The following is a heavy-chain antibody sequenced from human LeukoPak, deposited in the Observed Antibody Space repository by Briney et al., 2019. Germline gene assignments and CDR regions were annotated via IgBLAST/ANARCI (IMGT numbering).Heavy chain of an antibody. J-gene: IGHJ5*02. D-gene: IGHD3-10*01. CDR1: GGSFSGYY. V-gene: IGHV4-34*01. CDR2: INHSGST. CDR3: ARTLRYYYGSGSYPDWFDP. Sequence: PSETLSLTCAVYGGSFSGYYWSWIRQPPGKGLEWIGEINHSGSTNYNPSLKSRVTLSVDTSKNQFSLKLSSVTAADTAVYYCARTLRYYYGSGSYPDWFDPWGQGTLVTVSS.